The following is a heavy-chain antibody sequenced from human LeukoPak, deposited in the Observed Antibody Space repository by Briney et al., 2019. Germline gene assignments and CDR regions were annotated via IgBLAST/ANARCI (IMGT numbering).Heavy chain of an antibody. CDR2: INHSGST. V-gene: IGHV4-34*01. CDR1: GGSFSGYY. Sequence: SETLSLTCAVYGGSFSGYYWSWIRQPPGKGLEWIGEINHSGSTNYNPSLKSRVTISVDTSKNQFSLKLSSVTAADTAVYYCARVGRRGSSSWRYYYYMDVWGKGTTVTVSS. J-gene: IGHJ6*03. D-gene: IGHD6-13*01. CDR3: ARVGRRGSSSWRYYYYMDV.